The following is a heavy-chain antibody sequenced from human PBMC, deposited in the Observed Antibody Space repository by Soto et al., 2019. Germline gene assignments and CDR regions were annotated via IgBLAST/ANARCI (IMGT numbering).Heavy chain of an antibody. CDR3: AKYASSSWSLFDY. CDR1: GGSISSGGYY. V-gene: IGHV4-31*03. D-gene: IGHD6-13*01. J-gene: IGHJ4*02. Sequence: SETLSLTCTVSGGSISSGGYYWSWIRQHPGKGLEWIGYIYYSGSTYYNPSLKSRVTISVDTSKNTLYLQMNSLRAEDTAVYYCAKYASSSWSLFDYWGQGTLVTVSS. CDR2: IYYSGST.